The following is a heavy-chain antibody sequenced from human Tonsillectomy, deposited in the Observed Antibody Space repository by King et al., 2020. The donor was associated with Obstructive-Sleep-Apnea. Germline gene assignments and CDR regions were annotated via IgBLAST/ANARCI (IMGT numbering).Heavy chain of an antibody. CDR3: ALHSGSLDY. Sequence: TLKESGPTLVKPTQTLTLTCTFSGFSLRTKGLSVGWIRQPPGKALGWLAFVYWDDDQRYSPSLRSRLTIMRDTSENQVVLTMTNMDPVDTATYYCALHSGSLDYWGQGTLVTVSS. J-gene: IGHJ4*02. D-gene: IGHD1-26*01. V-gene: IGHV2-5*02. CDR2: VYWDDDQ. CDR1: GFSLRTKGLS.